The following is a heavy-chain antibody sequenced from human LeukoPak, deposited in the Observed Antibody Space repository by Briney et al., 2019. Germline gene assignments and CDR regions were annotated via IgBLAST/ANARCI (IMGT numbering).Heavy chain of an antibody. Sequence: SETLSLTCTVSGGSISSYYWSWIRQPPGKGLEWIGYIYYSGSTNYNPSLKSRVTISVGTSKNQFSLKLSSVTAADTAVYYCARWATAGYFNAFDIWGQGTMVTVSS. D-gene: IGHD2-21*01. CDR3: ARWATAGYFNAFDI. CDR1: GGSISSYY. CDR2: IYYSGST. V-gene: IGHV4-59*08. J-gene: IGHJ3*02.